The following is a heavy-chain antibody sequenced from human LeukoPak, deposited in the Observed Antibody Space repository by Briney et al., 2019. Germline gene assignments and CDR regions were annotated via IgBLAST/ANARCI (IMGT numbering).Heavy chain of an antibody. J-gene: IGHJ4*02. V-gene: IGHV4-34*01. CDR3: ATGGIADRLRD. Sequence: SETLSLTCTVDGSSFSGHYWTWIRQPPGKGLEWIGEVSHSGSTYYNPSLKRRVTISVDTSKNQFSLKLTSVTAADTGVYYCATGGIADRLRDWGKGDLVTVSS. D-gene: IGHD6-6*01. CDR2: VSHSGST. CDR1: GSSFSGHY.